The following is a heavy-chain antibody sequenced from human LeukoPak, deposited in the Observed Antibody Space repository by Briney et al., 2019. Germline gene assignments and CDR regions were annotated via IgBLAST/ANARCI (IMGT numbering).Heavy chain of an antibody. V-gene: IGHV3-21*01. CDR1: GFTFSSYS. D-gene: IGHD3-22*01. CDR2: ISSSSSYI. Sequence: GGSLRLSCAASGFTFSSYSMNWVRQAPGKGLEWVSSISSSSSYIYYADSVKGRFTISRDNAKNSLYLQMNSLRAEDTAVYYCASSRYDSSGYYGIIGYWGQGTLVTVSS. J-gene: IGHJ4*02. CDR3: ASSRYDSSGYYGIIGY.